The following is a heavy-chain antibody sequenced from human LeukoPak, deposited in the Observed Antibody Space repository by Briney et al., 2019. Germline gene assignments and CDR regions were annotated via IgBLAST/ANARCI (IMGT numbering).Heavy chain of an antibody. CDR2: IKEDGSVK. J-gene: IGHJ4*02. CDR1: GFTFSTFW. V-gene: IGHV3-7*04. Sequence: GGSLRLSCAVSGFTFSTFWLSWVRQAPGKGLERVANIKEDGSVKYYLDSVKGRFTISRDNAKSSLYLQMNSLRAEDTAVYYCARGLYFDYWGQGTLVTVSS. CDR3: ARGLYFDY.